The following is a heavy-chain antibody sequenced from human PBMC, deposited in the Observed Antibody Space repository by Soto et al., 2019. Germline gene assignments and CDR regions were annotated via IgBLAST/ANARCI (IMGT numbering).Heavy chain of an antibody. CDR3: ARGTLHLFDWSRPRGMDV. J-gene: IGHJ6*02. CDR1: GGSVSSGSYY. Sequence: QVQLQESGPGLVKPSETLSLTCTVSGGSVSSGSYYWSWIRQPPGKGLEWIGYIYYSGSTNYNPSLKSRDTISVDTSKHQFSLKLSSVTAADTAVYYCARGTLHLFDWSRPRGMDVWGQGTTVTVSS. D-gene: IGHD3-9*01. V-gene: IGHV4-61*01. CDR2: IYYSGST.